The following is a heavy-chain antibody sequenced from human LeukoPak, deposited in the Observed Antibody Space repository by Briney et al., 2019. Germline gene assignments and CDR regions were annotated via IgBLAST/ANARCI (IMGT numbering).Heavy chain of an antibody. CDR1: GFTFSSYA. V-gene: IGHV3-30*04. CDR3: AKDQEPGAFDI. Sequence: GGSLRLSCAASGFTFSSYAMHWVRQAPGKGLEWVALISYDGSINDYADSVKGRFTISRDNSKNTLYLQMNSLRAEDTAVYYCAKDQEPGAFDIWGQGTMVTVSS. J-gene: IGHJ3*02. CDR2: ISYDGSIN.